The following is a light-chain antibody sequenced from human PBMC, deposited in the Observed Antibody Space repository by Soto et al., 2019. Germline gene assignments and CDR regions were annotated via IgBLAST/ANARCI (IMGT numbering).Light chain of an antibody. Sequence: QSVLTQPPSVSGAPGQRVTISCTGSSSNIGAGYDVHWYQQLPGTAPKLLIYGNSNRPSGVPDRFSGSKSGTSASLAITGLQAEDEADYYCQSYDSSLSGSILYVFGTGIKLTVL. CDR2: GNS. CDR1: SSNIGAGYD. J-gene: IGLJ1*01. CDR3: QSYDSSLSGSILYV. V-gene: IGLV1-40*01.